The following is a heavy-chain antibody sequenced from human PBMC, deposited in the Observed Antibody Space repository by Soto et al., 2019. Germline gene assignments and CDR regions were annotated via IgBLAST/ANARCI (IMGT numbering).Heavy chain of an antibody. Sequence: PSETLSLTCGVYGGSFRNYYWIWVRQPPGKGLEWIGEVNHSGEATYNPSLRSRVTISVDRSRTQFSLKMSSVTAADTAVYYCARGRVVVPAAVMFNCLDPRGQGALVTVSS. CDR1: GGSFRNYY. V-gene: IGHV4-34*01. D-gene: IGHD2-2*01. CDR3: ARGRVVVPAAVMFNCLDP. J-gene: IGHJ5*02. CDR2: VNHSGEA.